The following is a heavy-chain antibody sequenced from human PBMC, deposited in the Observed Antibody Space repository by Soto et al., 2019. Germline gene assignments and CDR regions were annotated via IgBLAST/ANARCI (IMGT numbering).Heavy chain of an antibody. D-gene: IGHD6-19*01. Sequence: QVHLQESGPGLIKPSETLSLTCSVSGASVTSDSYHWTWIRQPPGKGLEWIGQTGSTNYNPSLKSRITISVDTSKNQFSLNLDSVTAADTAIYSCAIYKAGAGGNGFWGQGTLVIVSS. CDR2: QTGST. CDR1: GASVTSDSYH. CDR3: AIYKAGAGGNGF. V-gene: IGHV4-61*01. J-gene: IGHJ4*02.